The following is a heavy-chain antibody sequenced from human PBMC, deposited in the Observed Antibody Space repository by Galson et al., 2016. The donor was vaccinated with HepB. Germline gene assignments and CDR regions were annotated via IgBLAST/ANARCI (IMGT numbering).Heavy chain of an antibody. CDR3: ARGGLYNMVRGVFPRWLFDY. V-gene: IGHV4-31*03. CDR2: IYYSGNT. D-gene: IGHD3-10*01. CDR1: GGSISNGGYY. J-gene: IGHJ4*02. Sequence: LSLTCNVSGGSISNGGYYWSWIRQRPGKGLECIGYIYYSGNTYYNPSLKSRVTISVDTSKNQFSLKLSSVTAADTAVYYCARGGLYNMVRGVFPRWLFDYWGQGTLVTVSS.